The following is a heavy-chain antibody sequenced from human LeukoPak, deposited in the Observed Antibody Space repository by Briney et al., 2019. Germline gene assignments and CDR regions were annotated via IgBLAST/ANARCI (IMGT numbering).Heavy chain of an antibody. J-gene: IGHJ6*03. D-gene: IGHD4-11*01. CDR2: IIAYNGNT. Sequence: GASVKVSCKASGYTFTSYAITWVRQAPGQGLEWMGWIIAYNGNTNYAQKLQGRVTMTTDTSTSTAYMELRSLRSDDTAAYYRARGRNYAPYYYYYYMDVWGKGTTVTVSS. CDR1: GYTFTSYA. CDR3: ARGRNYAPYYYYYYMDV. V-gene: IGHV1-18*01.